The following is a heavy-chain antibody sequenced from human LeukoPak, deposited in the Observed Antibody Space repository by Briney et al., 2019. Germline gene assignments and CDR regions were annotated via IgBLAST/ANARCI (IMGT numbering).Heavy chain of an antibody. Sequence: GGSLRLSCAASGFTFSSYSMNWVRQAPGKGLEWVSSISSSSSYIYYADSVEGRFTISRDNAKNSLYLQVNSLRAEDTAVYYCARGSSGNWYRDYFDYWGQGTLVTVSS. D-gene: IGHD6-13*01. J-gene: IGHJ4*02. CDR3: ARGSSGNWYRDYFDY. CDR1: GFTFSSYS. CDR2: ISSSSSYI. V-gene: IGHV3-21*01.